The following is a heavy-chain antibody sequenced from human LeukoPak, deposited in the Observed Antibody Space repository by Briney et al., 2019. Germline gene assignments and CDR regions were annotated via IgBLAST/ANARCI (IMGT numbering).Heavy chain of an antibody. Sequence: GESLKISCKGSGYSFTSYWIGWVRQMPGKGLEWMGIIYPGDSDTRYSPSFQGQVTFSADKSITAASLKWSSLQASDTAVYYCARHAKWDIVLVTAIRPYAFYIWGQGTMVTVSS. V-gene: IGHV5-51*01. CDR2: IYPGDSDT. CDR1: GYSFTSYW. J-gene: IGHJ3*02. CDR3: ARHAKWDIVLVTAIRPYAFYI. D-gene: IGHD2-21*02.